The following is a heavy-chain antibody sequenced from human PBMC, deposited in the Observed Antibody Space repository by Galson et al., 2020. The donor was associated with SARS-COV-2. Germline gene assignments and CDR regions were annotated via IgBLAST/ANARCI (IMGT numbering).Heavy chain of an antibody. V-gene: IGHV4-39*07. D-gene: IGHD3-16*01. CDR2: IYYSGST. J-gene: IGHJ4*02. CDR1: GGPISSSSYY. Sequence: SETLSLTSTVSGGPISSSSYYWGWIRQPPGKGLEWIGSIYYSGSTYYNPSLKSRVTISVDTSKNQFSLNLSSVTAADTAVYYCARGGYGRDYFDYWGQGTLVTVSS. CDR3: ARGGYGRDYFDY.